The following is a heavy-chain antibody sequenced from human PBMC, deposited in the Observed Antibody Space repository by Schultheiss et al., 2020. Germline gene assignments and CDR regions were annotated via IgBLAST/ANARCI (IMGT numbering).Heavy chain of an antibody. D-gene: IGHD1-26*01. CDR1: GYSFTSYW. CDR3: ARLEWELLPYDY. V-gene: IGHV5-51*01. CDR2: IYPGDSDT. Sequence: VESLKISCKGSGYSFTSYWTGWVRQIPGKGLEWMGIIYPGDSDTSYSPSFQGQVTISADKSISTAYLQWSSLKASDTAMYYCARLEWELLPYDYWGRGTLCTVAS. J-gene: IGHJ4*02.